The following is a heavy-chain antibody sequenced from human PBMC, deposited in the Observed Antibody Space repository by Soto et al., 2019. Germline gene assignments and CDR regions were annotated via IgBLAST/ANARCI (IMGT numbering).Heavy chain of an antibody. CDR2: MNPNSGNT. V-gene: IGHV1-8*01. CDR3: ARGHVYCSGGSCTGWFDP. CDR1: GYTFTSYD. J-gene: IGHJ5*02. D-gene: IGHD2-15*01. Sequence: QVQLVQSGAEVKKPGASVKVSCKASGYTFTSYDINWVRQATGQGLEWMGWMNPNSGNTGYAQKFQGRVTMAGNTSISTAYMELSSLRSEDTAVYYCARGHVYCSGGSCTGWFDPWGQGTLVTVSS.